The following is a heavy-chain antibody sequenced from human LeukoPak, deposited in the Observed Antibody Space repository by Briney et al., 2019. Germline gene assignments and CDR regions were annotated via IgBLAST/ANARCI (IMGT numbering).Heavy chain of an antibody. CDR3: AKDGYCSGGSCYGNWFDP. Sequence: GGSLRLSCAASGFTFSSYAMSWVRQAPGKGLEWFSAISGSGGSTYYADSVKGRFTISRDNSKNTLYLQMNSLRAEDTAVYYCAKDGYCSGGSCYGNWFDPWGQGTLVTVSS. V-gene: IGHV3-23*01. J-gene: IGHJ5*02. CDR2: ISGSGGST. D-gene: IGHD2-15*01. CDR1: GFTFSSYA.